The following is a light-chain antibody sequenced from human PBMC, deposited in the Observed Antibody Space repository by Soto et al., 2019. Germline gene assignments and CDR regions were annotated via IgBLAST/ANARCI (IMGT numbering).Light chain of an antibody. CDR1: SSDVGGYNY. J-gene: IGLJ1*01. CDR3: SSYTSSSIDYV. Sequence: QSALTQPASVSGSPGQSITISCTGTSSDVGGYNYVSWYQQHPGKAPKLMIYEVSNRPSGVSNRFPGSKSGNTASLTISGFQAEDEADYYCSSYTSSSIDYVFGTGTKLTVL. CDR2: EVS. V-gene: IGLV2-14*01.